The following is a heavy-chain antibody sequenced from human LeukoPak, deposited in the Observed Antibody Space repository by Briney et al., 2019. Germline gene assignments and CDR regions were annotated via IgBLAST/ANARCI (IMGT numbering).Heavy chain of an antibody. V-gene: IGHV3-30*02. CDR3: AKDHSEWSFYYFDN. Sequence: GGSLRLSCAASGFTFSSYGMHWVRQAPGKGLEWVAFIRYDGSNKYYADSVKGRFTISRDNAKNTLFLQMNSLRAEDTAVYYCAKDHSEWSFYYFDNWGQGTLVTISS. CDR2: IRYDGSNK. CDR1: GFTFSSYG. J-gene: IGHJ4*02. D-gene: IGHD3-3*01.